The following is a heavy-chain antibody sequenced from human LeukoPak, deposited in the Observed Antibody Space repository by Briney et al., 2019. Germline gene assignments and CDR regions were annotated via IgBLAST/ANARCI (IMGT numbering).Heavy chain of an antibody. J-gene: IGHJ4*02. Sequence: PGGSLRLSCAASGFTLRSYAMSWVRQAPGKGLEWVAIIWYDGSNKYYADSVKGRITISRDNSKNTLYLQMNSLRAEDTAVYYCATVRGCGGDCYYIDYWGQGTLVTVSS. D-gene: IGHD2-21*02. CDR3: ATVRGCGGDCYYIDY. V-gene: IGHV3-33*08. CDR1: GFTLRSYA. CDR2: IWYDGSNK.